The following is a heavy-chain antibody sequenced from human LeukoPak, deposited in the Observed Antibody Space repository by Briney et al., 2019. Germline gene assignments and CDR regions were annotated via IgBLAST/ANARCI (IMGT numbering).Heavy chain of an antibody. V-gene: IGHV4-38-2*02. Sequence: SETLSLTCTVSGYSISSGYYWGWIRQPPGKGLEWIGSIYHSGSTYYNPSLKSRVTTSVDTSKNQFSLKLSSVTAADTAVYYCAREIAGTIDYWGQGTLVTVSS. D-gene: IGHD1-7*01. CDR2: IYHSGST. J-gene: IGHJ4*02. CDR1: GYSISSGYY. CDR3: AREIAGTIDY.